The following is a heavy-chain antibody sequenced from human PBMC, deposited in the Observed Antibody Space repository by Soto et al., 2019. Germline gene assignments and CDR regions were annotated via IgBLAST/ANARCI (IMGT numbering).Heavy chain of an antibody. J-gene: IGHJ6*02. D-gene: IGHD2-15*01. CDR3: VRGLRYSGMDV. CDR1: GGSFSAYD. V-gene: IGHV4-34*01. Sequence: QVQLQQWGAGLLKPSETLSLTCAVNGGSFSAYDWTWIRQPPGRGLEWIGEIDHSGGTNYNPSLESRVTISIDTAKNRFSLDVTSVTAADTAVYYCVRGLRYSGMDVWGQGTTVTVS. CDR2: IDHSGGT.